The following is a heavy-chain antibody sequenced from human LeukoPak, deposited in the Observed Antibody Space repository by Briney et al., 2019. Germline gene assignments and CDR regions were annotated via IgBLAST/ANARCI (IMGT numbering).Heavy chain of an antibody. CDR2: IIPILGIA. CDR1: GGTFSSYA. J-gene: IGHJ4*02. CDR3: ARARDVGSGWSSYFDY. D-gene: IGHD6-19*01. Sequence: GAPVKVSCKASGGTFSSYAISWVRQAPGQGLEWMGRIIPILGIANYAQKFQGRVTITADKSTSTAYMELSSLRSEDTAVYYCARARDVGSGWSSYFDYWGQGTLVTVSS. V-gene: IGHV1-69*04.